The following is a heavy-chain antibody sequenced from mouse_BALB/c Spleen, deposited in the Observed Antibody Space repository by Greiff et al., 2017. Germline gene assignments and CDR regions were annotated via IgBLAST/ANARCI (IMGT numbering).Heavy chain of an antibody. V-gene: IGHV5-6-3*01. CDR2: INSNGGST. Sequence: EVKVVESGGGLVQPGGSLKLSCAASGFTFSSYGMSWVRQTPDKRLELVATINSNGGSTYYPDSVKGRFTISRDNAKNTLYLQMSSLKSEDTAMYYCARDRYGNHFAYWGQGTLVTVSA. CDR1: GFTFSSYG. D-gene: IGHD2-10*02. J-gene: IGHJ3*01. CDR3: ARDRYGNHFAY.